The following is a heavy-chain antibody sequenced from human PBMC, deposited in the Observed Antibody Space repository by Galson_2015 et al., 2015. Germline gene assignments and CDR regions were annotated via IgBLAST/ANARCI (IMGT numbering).Heavy chain of an antibody. J-gene: IGHJ4*02. V-gene: IGHV3-30*01. CDR2: VAFDGSDK. CDR1: GFTFSRYA. Sequence: SLRLSCAASGFTFSRYAMHWVRQAPGKGLEWVAVVAFDGSDKHYADSVKGRFTISRDNSRNTLYLQMNSLRAEDTAVYYCARDIPNRSSHFVYWGQGTLVTDSS. CDR3: ARDIPNRSSHFVY. D-gene: IGHD3-10*01.